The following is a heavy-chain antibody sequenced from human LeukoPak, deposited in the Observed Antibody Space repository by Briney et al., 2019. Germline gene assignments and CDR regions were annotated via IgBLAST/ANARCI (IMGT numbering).Heavy chain of an antibody. CDR2: IYSGGAT. V-gene: IGHV3-53*01. CDR3: AKRLLGYADSSPIDY. Sequence: GGSLRLSCAASGFTVSSNYMSWVRQAPGKGLEWVSLIYSGGATYYADSVRGRFTISRDNSKNTLYLQMNSLRAEDTAVYYCAKRLLGYADSSPIDYWGQGTLVTVSS. CDR1: GFTVSSNY. D-gene: IGHD4-17*01. J-gene: IGHJ4*02.